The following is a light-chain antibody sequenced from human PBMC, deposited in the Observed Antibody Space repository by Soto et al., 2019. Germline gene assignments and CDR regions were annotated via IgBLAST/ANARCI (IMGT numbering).Light chain of an antibody. Sequence: SYELTQPPSVSVSPGQTASITCSGDKLGDEYACWYQQKPGQSPVLVIYQDSKRPSGIPERFSGSNSGNTATLTISGTQAMDEADYYCQAWDSSTVVLGGGTKLTVL. CDR3: QAWDSSTVV. V-gene: IGLV3-1*01. J-gene: IGLJ2*01. CDR2: QDS. CDR1: KLGDEY.